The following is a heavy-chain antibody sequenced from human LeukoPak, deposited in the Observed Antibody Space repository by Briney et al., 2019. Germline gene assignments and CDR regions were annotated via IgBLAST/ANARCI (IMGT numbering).Heavy chain of an antibody. V-gene: IGHV4-59*08. J-gene: IGHJ4*02. CDR2: THDNGDS. Sequence: SETLSLTCTISGGSISSYYWTWIRQPPGKGLEWIVYTHDNGDSNYNPSLKSRVTISIDTSKNQFSLKLNSVTAADTAVYYCARHGPIGPKRGYFDYWGQGILVTVSS. CDR1: GGSISSYY. CDR3: ARHGPIGPKRGYFDY. D-gene: IGHD3-10*01.